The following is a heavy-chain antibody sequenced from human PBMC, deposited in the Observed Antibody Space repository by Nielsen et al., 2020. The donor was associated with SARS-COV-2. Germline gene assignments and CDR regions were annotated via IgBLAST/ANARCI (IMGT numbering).Heavy chain of an antibody. CDR3: TQDNGYVDS. CDR2: IKSKTDGGTT. CDR1: GFTFSNAW. J-gene: IGHJ4*02. Sequence: GGSLRLSCAASGFTFSNAWVSWVRQAPGKGLEWVGRIKSKTDGGTTDYAATVKGRFTISRDDSTNTLYLQMNSLKPEDTAVYYCTQDNGYVDSWGQGTLVTVSS. V-gene: IGHV3-15*01. D-gene: IGHD2-8*01.